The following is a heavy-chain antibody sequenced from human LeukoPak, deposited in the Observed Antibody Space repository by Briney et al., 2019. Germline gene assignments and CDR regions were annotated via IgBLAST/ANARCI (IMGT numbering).Heavy chain of an antibody. CDR2: INPDGSST. D-gene: IGHD1-14*01. V-gene: IGHV3-74*01. CDR3: ASITPGY. Sequence: GGSLRLSCVASGFTFNKYWMHWVRQAAGKGLVWVSRINPDGSSTDYADSVKGRFTISRDNAKNTLYLQINTLRAEDTALYFCASITPGYWGQGNLVTVSS. CDR1: GFTFNKYW. J-gene: IGHJ4*02.